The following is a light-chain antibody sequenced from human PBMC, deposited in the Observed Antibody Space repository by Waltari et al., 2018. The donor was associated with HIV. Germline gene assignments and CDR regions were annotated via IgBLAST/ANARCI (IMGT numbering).Light chain of an antibody. CDR3: QQYDNLPFT. CDR1: RDISNY. CDR2: DAS. Sequence: DIQMTQSPSSLSASVGDRVTITCQASRDISNYLNWYQQKPGKAPKLLIDDASNLETGVPSRFSGSGSGTDFTFTITSLQPEDIATYYCQQYDNLPFTFGPGTKVHIK. V-gene: IGKV1-33*01. J-gene: IGKJ3*01.